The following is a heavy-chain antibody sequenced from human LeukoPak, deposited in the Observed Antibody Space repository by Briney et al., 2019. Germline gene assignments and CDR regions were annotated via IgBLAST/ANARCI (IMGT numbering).Heavy chain of an antibody. V-gene: IGHV3-23*01. CDR1: GFTFSSYA. J-gene: IGHJ4*02. CDR3: AKGGVANYDILTGYSPIDY. D-gene: IGHD3-9*01. CDR2: ISGSGGST. Sequence: GGSLRLSCAASGFTFSSYAMSWVRQAPGKGLEWVSAISGSGGSTYYADSVKGRFTISRDNSKNTLYLQMNSLRAEDTAVYYCAKGGVANYDILTGYSPIDYWGQGTLVTVSS.